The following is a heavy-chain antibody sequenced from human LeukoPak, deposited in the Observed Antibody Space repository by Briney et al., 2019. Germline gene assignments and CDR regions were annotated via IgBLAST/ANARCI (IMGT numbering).Heavy chain of an antibody. V-gene: IGHV3-21*01. CDR1: GSTFSSYG. J-gene: IGHJ3*02. Sequence: PGGSLRLSCAASGSTFSSYGMHWVRQAPGKGLEWVSSISSSSYIYYADSVKGRFTISRDNAKNSLYLQMNSLRAEDTAVYYCARNQLPYGAFDIWGQGTMVTVSS. D-gene: IGHD2-2*02. CDR3: ARNQLPYGAFDI. CDR2: ISSSSYI.